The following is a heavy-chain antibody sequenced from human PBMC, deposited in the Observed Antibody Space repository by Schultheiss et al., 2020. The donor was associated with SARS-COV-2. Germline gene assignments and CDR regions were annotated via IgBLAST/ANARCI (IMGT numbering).Heavy chain of an antibody. CDR3: ARDPGLLPNYFDY. J-gene: IGHJ4*02. D-gene: IGHD2/OR15-2a*01. Sequence: GGSLRLSCAASGFTFSSYAMSWVRQAPGKGLEWVSAISGSGGSTYYADSVKGRFTISRDDSKNTLYLQMNSLRDEDTAVYYCARDPGLLPNYFDYWGQGTLVTVSS. V-gene: IGHV3-23*01. CDR2: ISGSGGST. CDR1: GFTFSSYA.